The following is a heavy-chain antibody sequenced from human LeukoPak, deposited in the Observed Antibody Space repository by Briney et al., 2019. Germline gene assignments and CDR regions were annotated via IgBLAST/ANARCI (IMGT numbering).Heavy chain of an antibody. CDR2: LYPDDSDS. CDR3: VRPRLVDYFASGVTLFYFDS. V-gene: IGHV5-51*01. J-gene: IGHJ4*02. CDR1: GYTFTNYW. Sequence: GESLKISCKGSGYTFTNYWIGWVRQMPGKGLEWMGVLYPDDSDSRYSPSFQGQVTISADKSINTAYLQWSSLKASDTAIYYCVRPRLVDYFASGVTLFYFDSWGQGTLVTVSS. D-gene: IGHD3-10*01.